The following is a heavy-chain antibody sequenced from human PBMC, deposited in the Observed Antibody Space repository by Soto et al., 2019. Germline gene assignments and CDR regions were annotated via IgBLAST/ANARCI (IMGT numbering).Heavy chain of an antibody. CDR2: ISSSSSTI. CDR1: GFTFSSYS. CDR3: ARYPPYCSCGSCYVDY. Sequence: EVQLVESGGGLVQPGGSLRLSCAASGFTFSSYSMNWVRQAPGKGLEWVSCISSSSSTIYYADSVKGRFTISRDNAKNSLYMQMNSLRAEDTAVYYCARYPPYCSCGSCYVDYWGQGTLVTVSS. J-gene: IGHJ4*02. V-gene: IGHV3-48*01. D-gene: IGHD2-15*01.